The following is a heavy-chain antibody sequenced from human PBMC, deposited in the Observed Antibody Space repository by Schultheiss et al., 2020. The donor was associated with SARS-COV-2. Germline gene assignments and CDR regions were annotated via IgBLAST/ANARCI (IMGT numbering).Heavy chain of an antibody. Sequence: GGSLRLSCAAFGFRINNFGVHWVRQAPGKGLEWVAIISDDASDKYYADSVRGRFTISRDNSKNTLYLQMNSLRAEDTAVYYCAKGLRFLEWLWGFDYWGQGTLVTVSS. J-gene: IGHJ4*02. D-gene: IGHD3-3*01. CDR1: GFRINNFG. V-gene: IGHV3-30*18. CDR2: ISDDASDK. CDR3: AKGLRFLEWLWGFDY.